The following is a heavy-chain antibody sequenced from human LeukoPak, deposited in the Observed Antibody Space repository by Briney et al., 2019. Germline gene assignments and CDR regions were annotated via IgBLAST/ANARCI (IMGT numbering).Heavy chain of an antibody. CDR3: ARQPDYGDYVDAFDI. J-gene: IGHJ3*02. V-gene: IGHV4-34*01. CDR2: INHSGST. Sequence: SETLSLTCAVYGGSFSGYYWSWIRQPPGKGLEGIGEINHSGSTNYNPSLKSRVTISVDTSKNQFSLKLSSVTAADTAVYYCARQPDYGDYVDAFDIWGQGTMVTVSS. D-gene: IGHD4-17*01. CDR1: GGSFSGYY.